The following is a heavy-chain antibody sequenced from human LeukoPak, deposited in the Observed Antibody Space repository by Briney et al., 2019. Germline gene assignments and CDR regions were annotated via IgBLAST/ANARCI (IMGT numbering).Heavy chain of an antibody. Sequence: SETLSLTCAVYGGSFSGYYWSWIRQPPGKGLEWIGEINHSGSTNYNPSLKSRVTISVDTSKNQFSLKLSSVTAADTAVYYCARGVPKTSYYYYYMDVWGKGTTVTVSS. D-gene: IGHD4-11*01. CDR2: INHSGST. CDR3: ARGVPKTSYYYYYMDV. J-gene: IGHJ6*03. V-gene: IGHV4-34*01. CDR1: GGSFSGYY.